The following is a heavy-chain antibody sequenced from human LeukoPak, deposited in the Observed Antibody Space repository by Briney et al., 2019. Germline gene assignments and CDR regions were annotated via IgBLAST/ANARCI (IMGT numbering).Heavy chain of an antibody. Sequence: GGSLRLSCAASGFSFSPYSMNWLRQAPGKGLEWVSYIDSSSGTIYYADSVRGRFTISGDNAKNSLYLQVNSLRAEDTAVYYCATEILYYYDSSGYYVDYFGYWGQGTLVTVSS. V-gene: IGHV3-48*01. J-gene: IGHJ4*02. CDR3: ATEILYYYDSSGYYVDYFGY. D-gene: IGHD3-22*01. CDR2: IDSSSGTI. CDR1: GFSFSPYS.